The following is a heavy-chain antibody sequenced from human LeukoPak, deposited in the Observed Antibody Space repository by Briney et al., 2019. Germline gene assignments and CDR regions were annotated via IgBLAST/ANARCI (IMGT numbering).Heavy chain of an antibody. CDR3: AKDLGIVGATLYYYYYGMDV. Sequence: QPGGSLRLSCAASGFTFSSYGMHWVRQAPGKGLEWVAVISYDGSNKYYADSVKGRFTISRDNSKNTLYLQMNSLRAEDTAVYYCAKDLGIVGATLYYYYYGMDVWGQGTTVTVSS. CDR1: GFTFSSYG. D-gene: IGHD1-26*01. CDR2: ISYDGSNK. V-gene: IGHV3-30*18. J-gene: IGHJ6*02.